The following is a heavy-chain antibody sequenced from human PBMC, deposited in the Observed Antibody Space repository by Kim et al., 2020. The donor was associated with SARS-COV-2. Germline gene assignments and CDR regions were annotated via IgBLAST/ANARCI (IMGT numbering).Heavy chain of an antibody. CDR1: GYSFTSYW. D-gene: IGHD2-21*02. V-gene: IGHV5-51*01. CDR3: ARGGYCGGDCYQGFDY. J-gene: IGHJ4*02. Sequence: GESLKISCKGSGYSFTSYWIGWVRQMPGKGLEWMGIIYPGDSDTRYRPSFQGQVTISADKSISTAYLQWSSLKASDTAMYYCARGGYCGGDCYQGFDYWGQGTLVTVSS. CDR2: IYPGDSDT.